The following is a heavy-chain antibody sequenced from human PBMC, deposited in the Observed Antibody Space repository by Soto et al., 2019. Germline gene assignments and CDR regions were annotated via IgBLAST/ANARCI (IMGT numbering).Heavy chain of an antibody. V-gene: IGHV3-30*18. CDR1: GFTFSSYG. D-gene: IGHD3-3*01. CDR3: AKDLERVAPYYYYGMDV. Sequence: PGGSLRLSCAASGFTFSSYGMHWVRQAPGKGLEWVAVISYDGSNKYYADSVKGRFTISRDNSKNTLYLQMNSLRAEDTAVYYCAKDLERVAPYYYYGMDVWGQVTTVTISS. CDR2: ISYDGSNK. J-gene: IGHJ6*02.